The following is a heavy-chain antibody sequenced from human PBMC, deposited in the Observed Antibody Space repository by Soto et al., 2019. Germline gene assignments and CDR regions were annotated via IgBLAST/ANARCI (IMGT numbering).Heavy chain of an antibody. CDR3: AREGSCREGVCSDV. Sequence: ASVKVSCKGSGVTFSSHTISWVRQAPGQGPEWMGGIISIFGTPNYAQRFRGRLTITADESTSTAYMELSSLRSEDTAMYYCAREGSCREGVCSDVWGQGTTVTVSS. CDR2: IISIFGTP. D-gene: IGHD2-8*01. CDR1: GVTFSSHT. J-gene: IGHJ6*02. V-gene: IGHV1-69*13.